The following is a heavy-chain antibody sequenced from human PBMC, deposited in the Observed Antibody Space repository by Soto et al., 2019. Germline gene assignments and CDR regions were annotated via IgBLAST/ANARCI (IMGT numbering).Heavy chain of an antibody. CDR1: GFTFSSYE. CDR2: ISSSGSTI. V-gene: IGHV3-48*03. J-gene: IGHJ6*02. CDR3: ARDHKGGYYYYGMDV. Sequence: GGSLRLSCAASGFTFSSYEMSRVRQAPGKGLEWVSYISSSGSTIYYADSVKGRFTISRDNAKNSLYLQMNSLRAEDTAVYYCARDHKGGYYYYGMDVWGQGTTVTVSS.